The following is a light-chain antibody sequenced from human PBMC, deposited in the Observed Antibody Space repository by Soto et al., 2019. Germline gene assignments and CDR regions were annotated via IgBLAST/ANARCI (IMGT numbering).Light chain of an antibody. CDR1: SSDVGGYNY. CDR2: DVS. V-gene: IGLV2-14*01. CDR3: SSYTSSGTYV. J-gene: IGLJ1*01. Sequence: QAVRAQPASVSGSPGQSITISRTGTSSDVGGYNYVSWYQQHPGKAPQVMIYDVSNRPSGVSYRFSASKSGNTASLTISWLQAEDEADYFCSSYTSSGTYVLGTGTKVTVL.